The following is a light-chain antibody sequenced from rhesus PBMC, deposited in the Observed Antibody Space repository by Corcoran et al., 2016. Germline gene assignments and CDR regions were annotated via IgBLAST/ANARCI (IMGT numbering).Light chain of an antibody. V-gene: IGKV1-22*01. J-gene: IGKJ1*01. CDR3: LQYSSSPWT. CDR1: QGISSW. Sequence: DIQMTQSPSSLSASVGDKVTITCRASQGISSWLAWYQTKPGKAPKLLIYKASSLQSGVPSRFSGSGSGTDFTLTISSLQPEDFATYYCLQYSSSPWTFGQGTKVEIK. CDR2: KAS.